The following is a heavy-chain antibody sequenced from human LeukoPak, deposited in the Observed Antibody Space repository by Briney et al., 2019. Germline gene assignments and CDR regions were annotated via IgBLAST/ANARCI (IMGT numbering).Heavy chain of an antibody. V-gene: IGHV3-30*03. CDR3: ARDVNGGSFDI. CDR1: GFTFSSYG. Sequence: GGSLRLSCAASGFTFSSYGMHWVRQAPGKGLEWVAVISYDGSNKYYADSVKGRFTISRDNAKNSLYLQMNSLRAEDTAVYYCARDVNGGSFDIWGQGTMVTVSS. J-gene: IGHJ3*02. CDR2: ISYDGSNK.